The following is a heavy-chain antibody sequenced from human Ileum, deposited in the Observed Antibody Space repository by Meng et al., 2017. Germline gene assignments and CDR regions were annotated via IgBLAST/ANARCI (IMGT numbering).Heavy chain of an antibody. CDR3: AGGRPGSAPFDY. CDR1: GFTFSDHL. D-gene: IGHD1-26*01. CDR2: SRTKASGYTT. Sequence: GESLKISCAASGFTFSDHLMDWVRQAPGKGLEWVGRSRTKASGYTTEYAAPVRGRFTVSRHDSENSLFLQMDSLKAEDTAVYYCAGGRPGSAPFDYWGRGTLVTVSS. J-gene: IGHJ4*02. V-gene: IGHV3-72*01.